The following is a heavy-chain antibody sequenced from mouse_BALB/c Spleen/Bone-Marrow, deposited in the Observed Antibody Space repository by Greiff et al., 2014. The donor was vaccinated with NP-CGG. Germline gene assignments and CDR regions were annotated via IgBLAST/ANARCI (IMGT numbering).Heavy chain of an antibody. CDR1: GYTFTNYT. V-gene: IGHV1-4*01. CDR3: ARGRTGFYGMDY. J-gene: IGHJ4*01. Sequence: QVQLQQPGAELARPGASVKMSCKASGYTFTNYTMHWVRQRPGQGLEWIGYINPSSGYTNYNQKFKDTATLTADKSSSTAYMRLSSLTSADSAVYYCARGRTGFYGMDYWGQGASVTVSS. CDR2: INPSSGYT. D-gene: IGHD4-1*01.